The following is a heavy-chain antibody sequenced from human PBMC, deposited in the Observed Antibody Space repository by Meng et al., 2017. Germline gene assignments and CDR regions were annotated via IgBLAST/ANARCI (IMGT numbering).Heavy chain of an antibody. V-gene: IGHV4-4*07. CDR3: ATGIAAAGLYYFDY. CDR1: GGSISSYY. CDR2: IYTSGST. Sequence: QESGPGLVNPSETLSPTCTVAGGSISSYYWSWIRQPAGKGLEWIGRIYTSGSTNYNPSLKSRVTMSVDTSKNQFSLKLSSVTAADTAVYYCATGIAAAGLYYFDYWGQGTLVTVSS. J-gene: IGHJ4*02. D-gene: IGHD6-13*01.